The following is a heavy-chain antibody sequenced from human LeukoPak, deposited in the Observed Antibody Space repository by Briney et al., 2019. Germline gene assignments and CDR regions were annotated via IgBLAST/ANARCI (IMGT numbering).Heavy chain of an antibody. CDR2: INHSGST. CDR3: ANVVPTAYNAFDI. CDR1: GGSFSGYY. D-gene: IGHD2-2*01. J-gene: IGHJ3*02. Sequence: PSETLSLTCTVYGGSFSGYYWSWIRQSPGKGLEWIGEINHSGSTNYNPSLKSRVTLSVDTSKNQFSLKLSSVTAADTAVYYCANVVPTAYNAFDIWGQGTMVTVSS. V-gene: IGHV4-34*01.